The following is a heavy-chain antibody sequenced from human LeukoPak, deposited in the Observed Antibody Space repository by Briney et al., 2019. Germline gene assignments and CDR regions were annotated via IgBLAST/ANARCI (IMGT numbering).Heavy chain of an antibody. CDR1: GYTFTSYG. CDR2: ISAYNGNT. J-gene: IGHJ5*02. Sequence: GASVKVSCKASGYTFTSYGISWVRQAPGQGLEWMGWISAYNGNTNYAQKLQGRVTMTTDTSTSTAYMELRSLRSDDTAVYYCARDPYSSSWYNWFDPWGQGTLVTVSS. CDR3: ARDPYSSSWYNWFDP. D-gene: IGHD6-13*01. V-gene: IGHV1-18*01.